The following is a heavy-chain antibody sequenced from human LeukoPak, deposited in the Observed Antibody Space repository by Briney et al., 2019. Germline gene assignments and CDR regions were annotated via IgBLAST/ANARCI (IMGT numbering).Heavy chain of an antibody. Sequence: SETLSLTCTVTGDSISGSSYYWCWIRQPPGKGLEWSGYIYYSGSTNYNPSLKSRVTVSVESSKNQFFRKLRSVIAADTAVDYCARHYYGSGNDWGWSAPWGQGTLVTVSS. CDR3: ARHYYGSGNDWGWSAP. D-gene: IGHD3-10*01. CDR2: IYYSGST. J-gene: IGHJ5*02. CDR1: GDSISGSSYY. V-gene: IGHV4-61*05.